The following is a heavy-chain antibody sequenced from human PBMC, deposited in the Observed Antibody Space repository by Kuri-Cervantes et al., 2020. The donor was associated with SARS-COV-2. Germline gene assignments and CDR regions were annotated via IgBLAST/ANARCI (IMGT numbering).Heavy chain of an antibody. V-gene: IGHV3-23*01. CDR1: GFTFSSYA. D-gene: IGHD3-3*01. CDR3: AKPGITISGVVQRDPYFDY. J-gene: IGHJ4*02. Sequence: GESLKISCAASGFTFSSYAMSWVRQAPGKGLEWVSAISGSGGSTYYADSVKGRFTISRDNSKNTLYLQMNSLRAEDTAVYYCAKPGITISGVVQRDPYFDYWGQGTLVTVSS. CDR2: ISGSGGST.